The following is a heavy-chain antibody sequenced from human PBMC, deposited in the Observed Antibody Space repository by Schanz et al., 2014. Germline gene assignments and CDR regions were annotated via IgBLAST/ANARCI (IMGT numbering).Heavy chain of an antibody. Sequence: VQLLQSGGALVQPGGSLRLSCAASGFTFSTYAMSWVRQAPGKGPEWVSSLTGSGGGTYYADSVKGRFSISRDNGETSVYLQINSLRVEDTAVYYCARFLARYQYYGVDVWGQGTTVIVSS. D-gene: IGHD3-3*01. CDR1: GFTFSTYA. V-gene: IGHV3-23*01. CDR3: ARFLARYQYYGVDV. J-gene: IGHJ6*02. CDR2: LTGSGGGT.